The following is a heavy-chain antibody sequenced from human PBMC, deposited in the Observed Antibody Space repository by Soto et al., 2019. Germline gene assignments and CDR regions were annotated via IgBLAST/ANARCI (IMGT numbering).Heavy chain of an antibody. CDR3: ARDLDEYYYDSTGYSH. V-gene: IGHV1-18*04. D-gene: IGHD3-22*01. CDR2: INAHNDNT. Sequence: ASVKVSCKASGYTFTNYGIVWVRQAPGQGLEWMGWINAHNDNTKYAQKFQGRVTMTKETSTSTAYMELRSLRSDDTAVYYCARDLDEYYYDSTGYSHWGQGSLVTVSS. J-gene: IGHJ4*02. CDR1: GYTFTNYG.